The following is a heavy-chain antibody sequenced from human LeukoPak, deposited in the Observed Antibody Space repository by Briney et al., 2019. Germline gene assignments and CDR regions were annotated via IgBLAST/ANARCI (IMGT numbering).Heavy chain of an antibody. Sequence: SQTLSLTCTVSGGSTSGGNCFWSWIRQPAGNGLEWLGRIYDSGSTNYNPSLKSRVTISLNTSKTQFSLRLTSVTAADTALDYCARECCSGSSCYPECWYFDFWGRGTLVSVSS. CDR3: ARECCSGSSCYPECWYFDF. J-gene: IGHJ2*01. CDR1: GGSTSGGNCF. V-gene: IGHV4-61*02. CDR2: IYDSGST. D-gene: IGHD2-15*01.